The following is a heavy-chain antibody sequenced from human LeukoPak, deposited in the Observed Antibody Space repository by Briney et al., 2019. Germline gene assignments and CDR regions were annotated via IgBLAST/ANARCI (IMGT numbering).Heavy chain of an antibody. CDR2: INHSGSI. D-gene: IGHD6-6*01. CDR1: GGSFSGYY. CDR3: ARDRPWFDP. V-gene: IGHV4-34*01. J-gene: IGHJ5*02. Sequence: SETLSLTCAVYGGSFSGYYWSWIRQPPGKGLEWIGEINHSGSINYNPSLKSRVTISVDTSKNQFSLKLSSVTAADTAVYYCARDRPWFDPWGQGTLVTVSS.